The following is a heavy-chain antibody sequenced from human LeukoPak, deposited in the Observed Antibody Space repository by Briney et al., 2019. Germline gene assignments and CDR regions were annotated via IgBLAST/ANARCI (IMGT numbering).Heavy chain of an antibody. J-gene: IGHJ4*02. CDR2: IIPIFGTA. CDR1: GGTFISYA. CDR3: ARGCSGGSCTGPGGDY. V-gene: IGHV1-69*01. Sequence: SVKVSCKASGGTFISYAISWVRQAPGQGLEWMGGIIPIFGTANYAQKFQGRVTITADESTSTAYMELSSLRSEDTAVYYCARGCSGGSCTGPGGDYWGQGTLVTVSS. D-gene: IGHD2-15*01.